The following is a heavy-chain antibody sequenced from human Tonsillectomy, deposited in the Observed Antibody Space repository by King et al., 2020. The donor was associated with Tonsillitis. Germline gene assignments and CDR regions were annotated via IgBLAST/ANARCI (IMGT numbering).Heavy chain of an antibody. D-gene: IGHD3-16*01. CDR3: AKDRVHLGTYFGS. Sequence: VQLVESGGGVVQSGRSLRLSCAASGFTFSSHGMHWVRQAPGKGLEWVAVISYDETFKYYTDSVKGRFTISRDNSRYMLDLQMNSLRAEDTATYYCAKDRVHLGTYFGSWGQGTLVTVSS. CDR1: GFTFSSHG. V-gene: IGHV3-30*18. CDR2: ISYDETFK. J-gene: IGHJ4*02.